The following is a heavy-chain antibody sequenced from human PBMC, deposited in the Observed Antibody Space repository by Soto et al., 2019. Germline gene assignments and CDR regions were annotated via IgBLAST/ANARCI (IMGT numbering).Heavy chain of an antibody. CDR3: ARKVEGSAPFDP. CDR2: IYYSGST. J-gene: IGHJ5*02. D-gene: IGHD1-26*01. V-gene: IGHV4-28*01. CDR1: GYSISNGNW. Sequence: QVQLQESGPGLVKPSDTLSLTCAVSGYSISNGNWWGWIRQPPGKGLEWIGYIYYSGSTYYNPSRTSRVTVSVDTSKNQFYLKLSSVTAVDTAVYYCARKVEGSAPFDPWGQGTLVTVSS.